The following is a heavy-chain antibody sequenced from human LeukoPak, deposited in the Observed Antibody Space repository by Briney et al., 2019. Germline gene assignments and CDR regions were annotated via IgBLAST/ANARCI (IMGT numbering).Heavy chain of an antibody. CDR2: INHSGST. CDR1: GGSFSGYY. CDR3: ARGLRYFDWFSNWFDP. D-gene: IGHD3-9*01. Sequence: SETLSLTCAVYGGSFSGYYWSWIRQPPGEGLEWIGEINHSGSTNYNPSLKSRVTISVDTSKNQFSLKLSSVTAADTAVYYCARGLRYFDWFSNWFDPWGQGTLVTVSS. V-gene: IGHV4-34*01. J-gene: IGHJ5*02.